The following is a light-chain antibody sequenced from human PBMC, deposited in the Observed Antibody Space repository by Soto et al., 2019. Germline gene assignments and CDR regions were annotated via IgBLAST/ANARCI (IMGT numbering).Light chain of an antibody. Sequence: EILLTQSPATLPVSPGERAPLSCRASQSVNSNLAWYQQKAGQAPRLLIYGTSTRATGIPARFSGSGSGTDFTLTISSLQFEDFAVYYCQQYNNWPRTFGQGTKVDIK. CDR2: GTS. CDR1: QSVNSN. V-gene: IGKV3-15*01. CDR3: QQYNNWPRT. J-gene: IGKJ1*01.